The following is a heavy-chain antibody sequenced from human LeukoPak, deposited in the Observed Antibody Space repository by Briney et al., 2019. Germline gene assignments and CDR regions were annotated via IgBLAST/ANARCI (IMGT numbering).Heavy chain of an antibody. V-gene: IGHV3-30-3*01. D-gene: IGHD6-19*01. J-gene: IGHJ4*02. CDR2: TSYDESTK. Sequence: GGSLRLSCAASGFTFSSAWMTWVRQAPGKGLEWVAVTSYDESTKHYADSVKGRFTISRDNYKNTLYLQMNSLRADDTAVYYCARDRKWLLTFDLWGQGTLVTVSS. CDR3: ARDRKWLLTFDL. CDR1: GFTFSSAW.